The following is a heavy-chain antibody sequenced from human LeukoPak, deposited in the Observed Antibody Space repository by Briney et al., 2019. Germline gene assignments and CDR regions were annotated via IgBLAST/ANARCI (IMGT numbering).Heavy chain of an antibody. CDR1: GFTFSSYA. V-gene: IGHV3-23*01. Sequence: PGGSLRLSCAASGFTFSSYAMSWVRQAPGKGLEWVSAISGSGGSTYYASSVKGRFTISRDNSKNTLYLQVNSLRAEDTAVYYCANIPNLPVAGTRGRWGVRPFDYWGQGTLVTVSS. CDR2: ISGSGGST. J-gene: IGHJ4*02. D-gene: IGHD6-19*01. CDR3: ANIPNLPVAGTRGRWGVRPFDY.